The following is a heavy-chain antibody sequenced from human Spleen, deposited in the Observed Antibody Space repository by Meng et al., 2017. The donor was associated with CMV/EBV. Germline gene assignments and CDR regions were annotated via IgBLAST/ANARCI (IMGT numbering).Heavy chain of an antibody. D-gene: IGHD1-26*01. J-gene: IGHJ6*02. CDR3: AKEPTRYYGMDV. CDR1: GFIFNNYA. Sequence: GGSLRLSCAASGFIFNNYAMSWVRQAPGKGLEWVSVIYSGGATTYYADSVKGRFTISRDISKNTLYLQMNSLRVEDTAVYYCAKEPTRYYGMDVWGQGTTVTVSS. V-gene: IGHV3-23*03. CDR2: IYSGGATT.